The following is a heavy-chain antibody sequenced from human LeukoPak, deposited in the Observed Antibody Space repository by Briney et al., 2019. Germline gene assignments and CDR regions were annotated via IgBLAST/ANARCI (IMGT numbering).Heavy chain of an antibody. CDR2: ISYDGSNK. V-gene: IGHV3-30*04. CDR1: GFTFSSYA. CDR3: AKDDRWLQFCC. J-gene: IGHJ4*02. Sequence: GGSLRLSCAASGFTFSSYAIHWVRQAPGKGLEWVAVISYDGSNKYYADSVKGRFTISRDNSKNTLYLQMNSLRAEDTAVYYCAKDDRWLQFCCWGQGTLVTVSA. D-gene: IGHD5-24*01.